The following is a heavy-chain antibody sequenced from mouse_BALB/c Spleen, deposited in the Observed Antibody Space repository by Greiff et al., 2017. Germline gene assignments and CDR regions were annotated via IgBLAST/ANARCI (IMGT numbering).Heavy chain of an antibody. D-gene: IGHD3-1*01. CDR1: GFTFSSFG. Sequence: EVQVVESGGGLVQPGGSRKLSCAASGFTFSSFGMHWVRQAPEKGLEWVAYISSGSSTIYYADTVKGRFTISRDNPKNTLFLQMTSLRSEDTAMYYCARSGYGYYFDYWGQGTTLTVSS. J-gene: IGHJ2*01. V-gene: IGHV5-17*02. CDR2: ISSGSSTI. CDR3: ARSGYGYYFDY.